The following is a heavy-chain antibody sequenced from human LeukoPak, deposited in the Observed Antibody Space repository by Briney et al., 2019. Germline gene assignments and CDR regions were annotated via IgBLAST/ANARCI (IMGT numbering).Heavy chain of an antibody. CDR3: ARVVYDGTFDP. J-gene: IGHJ5*02. Sequence: ASVKVSCKASGYTFTSSGISWVRQAPGQGLEWMGWISAYNGNTNYAQKFQGRVTITRDTSASTAYMELSSLRSEDTAVYYCARVVYDGTFDPWGQGTLVTVSS. V-gene: IGHV1-18*01. CDR1: GYTFTSSG. CDR2: ISAYNGNT. D-gene: IGHD3-3*01.